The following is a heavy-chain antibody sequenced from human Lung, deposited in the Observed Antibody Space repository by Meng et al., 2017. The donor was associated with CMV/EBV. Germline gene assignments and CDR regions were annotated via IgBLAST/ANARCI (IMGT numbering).Heavy chain of an antibody. CDR3: ARVNIVVVPAAPLDV. J-gene: IGHJ6*02. Sequence: SCAASGFNFSSYAMHWVRQAPGKGLEWVAVISYDGRNKYYADSVKGRFTISRDNSKNTLYLQVNSLRAEDTSVYYCARVNIVVVPAAPLDVWAQGXTVTVSS. V-gene: IGHV3-30*04. CDR2: ISYDGRNK. CDR1: GFNFSSYA. D-gene: IGHD2-2*01.